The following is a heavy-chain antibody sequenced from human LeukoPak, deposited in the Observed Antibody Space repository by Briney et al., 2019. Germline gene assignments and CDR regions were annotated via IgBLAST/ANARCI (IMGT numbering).Heavy chain of an antibody. CDR2: ISGSGSGT. D-gene: IGHD3-16*01. CDR3: ARRSNYYVASGYAWGMDV. J-gene: IGHJ6*02. V-gene: IGHV3-23*01. Sequence: GGSLRLSCAASEFTFTNNDMNWVRQAPGKGLEWVSGISGSGSGTYYADSVKGRFTISRDDPKNTLYLQMNSLRAEDTAIYYCARRSNYYVASGYAWGMDVWGQGTAVTVSS. CDR1: EFTFTNND.